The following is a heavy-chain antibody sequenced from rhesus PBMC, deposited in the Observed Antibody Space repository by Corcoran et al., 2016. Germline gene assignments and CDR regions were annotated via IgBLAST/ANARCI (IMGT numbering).Heavy chain of an antibody. V-gene: IGHV3S16*01. CDR2: ISSASSYI. D-gene: IGHD3-16*01. Sequence: EVQLVESGGGLVQPGGSLRLSCAASGFTFRAYYMSWVRPAPGKGLEWVSSISSASSYIYYVDSVKGRFTISRDNAKNSLSLQMNSLKTEDTAVYFCTSVYSGSEVYFDKWGQGVLVTVSS. CDR3: TSVYSGSEVYFDK. CDR1: GFTFRAYY. J-gene: IGHJ4*01.